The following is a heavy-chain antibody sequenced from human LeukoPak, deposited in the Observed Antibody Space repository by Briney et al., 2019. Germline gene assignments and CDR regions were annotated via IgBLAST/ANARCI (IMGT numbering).Heavy chain of an antibody. J-gene: IGHJ4*02. Sequence: PSETLSLTCTVSGGSISSYYWGWIRQPPGKGLEWIGSIYYSGSTYYNPSLKSRVTISVDTSKNQFSLKLSSVTAADTAVYDCARRWGYSSGWPYYFDYWGQGTLVTVSS. D-gene: IGHD6-19*01. CDR3: ARRWGYSSGWPYYFDY. CDR1: GGSISSYY. CDR2: IYYSGST. V-gene: IGHV4-39*01.